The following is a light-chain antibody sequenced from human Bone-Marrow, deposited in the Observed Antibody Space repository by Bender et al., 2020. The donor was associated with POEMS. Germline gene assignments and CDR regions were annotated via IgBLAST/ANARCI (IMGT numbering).Light chain of an antibody. V-gene: IGLV3-21*02. CDR3: QTWDSSTASYV. Sequence: SYVLTQPHSVSVAPGQTAAITCGGDNIGRKAVHWYQQKPGQAPVLVVYDDRDRPTGIPERFSGSNSGNTATLTISGTQAMDEADYYCQTWDSSTASYVFGTGTKVTVL. CDR2: DDR. J-gene: IGLJ1*01. CDR1: NIGRKA.